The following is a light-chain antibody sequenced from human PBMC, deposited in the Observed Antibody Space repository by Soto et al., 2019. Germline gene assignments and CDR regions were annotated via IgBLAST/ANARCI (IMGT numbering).Light chain of an antibody. CDR3: QQSYTTPFT. Sequence: DIPMTQSPSSLSVSVGDRVTITCRASQSISSYLNWYQQKPGKAPKLLIYAASSLQSGVPSRFSGSGSGTDFTLTISSLQPEDFATYYCQQSYTTPFTFGPGTKVDIK. V-gene: IGKV1-39*01. CDR1: QSISSY. CDR2: AAS. J-gene: IGKJ3*01.